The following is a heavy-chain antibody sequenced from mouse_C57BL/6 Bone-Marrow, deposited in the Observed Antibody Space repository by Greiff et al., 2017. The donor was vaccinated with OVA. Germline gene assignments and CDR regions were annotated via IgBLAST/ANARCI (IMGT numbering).Heavy chain of an antibody. CDR3: AREGFITTVVAHWYFDV. CDR1: GYTFTSYW. Sequence: QVQLQQPGAELVRPGSSVKLSCKASGYTFTSYWMHWVKQRPIQGLEWIGNIDPSDSETHYNQKFKDKATLTVDKSSSTAYMQFSSLTSEDSAIYYCAREGFITTVVAHWYFDVWGTGTTVTVSS. J-gene: IGHJ1*03. V-gene: IGHV1-52*01. CDR2: IDPSDSET. D-gene: IGHD1-1*01.